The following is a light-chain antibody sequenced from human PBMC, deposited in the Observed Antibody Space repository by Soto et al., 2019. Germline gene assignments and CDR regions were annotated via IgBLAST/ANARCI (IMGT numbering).Light chain of an antibody. CDR3: QQYDNWPLT. CDR2: GAS. V-gene: IGKV3-15*01. J-gene: IGKJ4*01. CDR1: QSVRSN. Sequence: EVVMTQSPATLSVSPGEGATLSCRASQSVRSNLAWYQKKTGQSHRLLIYGASTRATAVPARFSGSGSGTECTLTISSLQSEDFAVYYCQQYDNWPLTFGGGTQVEIK.